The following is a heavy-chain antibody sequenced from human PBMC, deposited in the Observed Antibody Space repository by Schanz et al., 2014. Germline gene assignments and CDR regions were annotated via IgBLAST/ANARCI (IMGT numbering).Heavy chain of an antibody. CDR3: ARTGYDPSLTH. V-gene: IGHV1-69*02. CDR2: IIPITGIT. Sequence: QVQLVQSGAEVKKPGSSVKVSCTASGDTFRSYTINWVRHAPGQGLEWMGRIIPITGITNYAQKFQGRVTFTADRSTSTAFLEVTSLRSEDPAVYYCARTGYDPSLTHWGQGTLVTVSS. D-gene: IGHD5-12*01. CDR1: GDTFRSYT. J-gene: IGHJ4*02.